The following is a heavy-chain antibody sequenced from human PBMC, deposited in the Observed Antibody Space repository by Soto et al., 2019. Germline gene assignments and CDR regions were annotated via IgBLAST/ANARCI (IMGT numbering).Heavy chain of an antibody. V-gene: IGHV3-7*03. CDR1: GFAFSSFW. Sequence: EVQLVESGGGLVQPGGSLRLSCAASGFAFSSFWMTWVRQAPGKGLAWVANIKEDGSEKYYVDSVRGRFTISRDNAKKSLYLQMNSLRAEDTAVYYCTRGLPYDFWGQGTLVTVSS. J-gene: IGHJ4*02. CDR3: TRGLPYDF. CDR2: IKEDGSEK. D-gene: IGHD2-15*01.